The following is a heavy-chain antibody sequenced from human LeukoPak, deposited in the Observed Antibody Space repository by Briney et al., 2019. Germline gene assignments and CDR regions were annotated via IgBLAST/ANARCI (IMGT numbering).Heavy chain of an antibody. CDR1: GGSFSGYY. Sequence: SETLSLTCAVYGGSFSGYYWSWIRQPPGKGLEWIGEINHSGSTNYNPSLKSRVTISVDTSKNQFSLKLGSVTAADTAVYYCASPGSGAKDYGDYKGAYYWGQGTLVTVSS. CDR2: INHSGST. J-gene: IGHJ4*02. V-gene: IGHV4-34*01. D-gene: IGHD4-17*01. CDR3: ASPGSGAKDYGDYKGAYY.